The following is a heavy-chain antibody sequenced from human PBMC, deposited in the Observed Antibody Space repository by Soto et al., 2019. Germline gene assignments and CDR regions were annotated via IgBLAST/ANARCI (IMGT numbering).Heavy chain of an antibody. CDR3: ARHLSPYLGSHYYYGMDV. D-gene: IGHD3-9*01. J-gene: IGHJ6*02. V-gene: IGHV4-39*01. CDR2: IDNSGST. CDR1: GGSIISSSYY. Sequence: PSETLSLTCTVSGGSIISSSYYWVLIRQPPGKGLEWIGSIDNSGSTYYNPSLKSRVTISVDTSKNQFSLKLSSVTAADTAVYYCARHLSPYLGSHYYYGMDVWGQGTTVT.